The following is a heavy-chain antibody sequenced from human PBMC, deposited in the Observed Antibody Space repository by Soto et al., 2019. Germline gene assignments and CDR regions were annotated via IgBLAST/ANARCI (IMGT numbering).Heavy chain of an antibody. CDR3: AKGGAAVVDFDY. Sequence: GGSLRLSCMGSGFTFGNYGLHWVRQAPGKGLDWVATTSHDGSKKYYADSVKGRLTISRDNSKKTLYLHMNSLRPEDTALYYCAKGGAAVVDFDYWGQGTLVTVSS. V-gene: IGHV3-30*18. CDR2: TSHDGSKK. J-gene: IGHJ4*02. D-gene: IGHD6-19*01. CDR1: GFTFGNYG.